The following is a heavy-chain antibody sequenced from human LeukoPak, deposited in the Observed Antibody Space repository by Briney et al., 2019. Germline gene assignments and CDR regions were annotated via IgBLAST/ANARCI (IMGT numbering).Heavy chain of an antibody. CDR3: ARWSNHYDYIWGSYRHEYYFDY. Sequence: PSETLSLTCAVYGGSFSGYYWSWIRQPPGKGLEWIGEINHSGSTNYNPSLKSRVTISVDTSKNQFSLKLSSVTAADTAVYYCARWSNHYDYIWGSYRHEYYFDYWGQGTLVTVSS. CDR1: GGSFSGYY. V-gene: IGHV4-34*01. D-gene: IGHD3-16*02. CDR2: INHSGST. J-gene: IGHJ4*02.